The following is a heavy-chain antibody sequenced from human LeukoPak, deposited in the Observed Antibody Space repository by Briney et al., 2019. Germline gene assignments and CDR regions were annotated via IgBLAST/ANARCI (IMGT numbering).Heavy chain of an antibody. V-gene: IGHV1-46*01. CDR1: GYTFTSYY. J-gene: IGHJ4*02. CDR2: INPSVGST. Sequence: ASVKVSCKASGYTFTSYYMHWVLQAPGQGLEWMGIINPSVGSTSYAQKFQGRVTMTRDMSTSTVYMELSSLRSEDTAVYYCARDPSYYYDSSGYGGYYFDYWGQGTLVTVSS. D-gene: IGHD3-22*01. CDR3: ARDPSYYYDSSGYGGYYFDY.